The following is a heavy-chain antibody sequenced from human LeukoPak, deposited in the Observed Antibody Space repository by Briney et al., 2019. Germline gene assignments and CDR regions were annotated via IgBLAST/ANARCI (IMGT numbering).Heavy chain of an antibody. CDR1: GGTFSSYA. CDR2: IIPIFGTA. D-gene: IGHD2-21*02. V-gene: IGHV1-69*13. CDR3: ARGTLVVTAIRYYFDY. Sequence: GASVKVSCKASGGTFSSYAISWVRQAPGQGLEWMGGIIPIFGTANYAQKFQGRVTITADESTSTAYMELSSLRSEDTAVYYCARGTLVVTAIRYYFDYWGQGTLVTVSS. J-gene: IGHJ4*02.